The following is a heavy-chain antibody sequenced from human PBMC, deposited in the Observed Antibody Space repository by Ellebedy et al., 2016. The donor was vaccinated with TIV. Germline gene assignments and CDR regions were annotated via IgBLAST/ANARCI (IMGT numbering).Heavy chain of an antibody. V-gene: IGHV3-21*04. CDR1: GFTFGSST. D-gene: IGHD3-16*01. Sequence: GESLKISXTVSGFTFGSSTMTWVRQTPGKGPEFVSSIGPTGSNILYADSVKGRFTISRDNAKNSLYLQMNSLRAEDTAVYYCASRGYDYIWGSSPQVHSWGQGTLVTVSS. CDR2: IGPTGSNI. J-gene: IGHJ4*02. CDR3: ASRGYDYIWGSSPQVHS.